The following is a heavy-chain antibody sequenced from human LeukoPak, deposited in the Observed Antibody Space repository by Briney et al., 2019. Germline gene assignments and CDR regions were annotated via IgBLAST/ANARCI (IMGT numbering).Heavy chain of an antibody. CDR3: ARVRSRYSGSHHDAFDI. J-gene: IGHJ3*02. V-gene: IGHV4-4*02. CDR2: IYHSGST. D-gene: IGHD1-26*01. CDR1: GGSISSSNW. Sequence: PSETLPLTCAVSGGSISSSNWWSWVRQPPGKGLEWIGEIYHSGSTNYNPSLKSRVTISVDKSKNQFSLKLSSVTAADTAVYYCARVRSRYSGSHHDAFDIWGQGTMVTVSS.